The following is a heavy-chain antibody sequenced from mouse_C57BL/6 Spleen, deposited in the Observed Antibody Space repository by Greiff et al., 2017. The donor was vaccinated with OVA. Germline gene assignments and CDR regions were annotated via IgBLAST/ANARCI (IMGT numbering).Heavy chain of an antibody. J-gene: IGHJ4*01. D-gene: IGHD2-3*01. V-gene: IGHV1-55*01. Sequence: QVQLQQSGAELVKPGASVKMSCKASGYTFTSYWITWVKQRPGQGLEWIGDIYPGSGSTNYNEKFKSKATLTVDTSSSTAYMQLSSLTSEDSAVYYCARARDGYSFYAMDYWGQGTSVTVSS. CDR1: GYTFTSYW. CDR3: ARARDGYSFYAMDY. CDR2: IYPGSGST.